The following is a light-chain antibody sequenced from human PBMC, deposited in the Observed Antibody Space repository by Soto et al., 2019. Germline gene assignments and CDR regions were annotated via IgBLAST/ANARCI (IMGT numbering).Light chain of an antibody. V-gene: IGKV3-11*01. Sequence: EIVLTQSPATLSLSPGERATLSCRAIQSVSSYLAWYQQKPGQAPRLLIYDASNRATGIPARFSGSGSGTDFTLTISCLEPEDFAVYYCQQRSNWPLFTFGPGTKVDIK. CDR2: DAS. J-gene: IGKJ3*01. CDR1: QSVSSY. CDR3: QQRSNWPLFT.